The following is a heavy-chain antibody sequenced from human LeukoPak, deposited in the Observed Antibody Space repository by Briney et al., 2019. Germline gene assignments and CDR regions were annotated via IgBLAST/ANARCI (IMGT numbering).Heavy chain of an antibody. Sequence: GGSLRLSCVASGFTFSTYGMHWVRQAPGKGLEWVAFISYDGSSKDYTDSVKGRFTISRDNSKNTLYLQMNSLRAEDTAVYYCAKDPRRGSGSNDYWGQGTLVTVSS. V-gene: IGHV3-30*18. CDR1: GFTFSTYG. CDR2: ISYDGSSK. J-gene: IGHJ4*02. D-gene: IGHD3-10*01. CDR3: AKDPRRGSGSNDY.